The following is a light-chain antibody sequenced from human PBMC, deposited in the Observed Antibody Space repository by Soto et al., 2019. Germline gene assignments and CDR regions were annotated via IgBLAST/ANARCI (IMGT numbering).Light chain of an antibody. Sequence: EIVLTQSPGTLSLSPGERATLSCRASQSVSSTYLAWYQQKPGQAPRLLIYGASRRATGIPDRFSGSGSGTAFTLTISRLEPEDFAVYYCQQYGSSRFTFGPGTKMYLK. V-gene: IGKV3-20*01. CDR3: QQYGSSRFT. CDR2: GAS. J-gene: IGKJ3*01. CDR1: QSVSSTY.